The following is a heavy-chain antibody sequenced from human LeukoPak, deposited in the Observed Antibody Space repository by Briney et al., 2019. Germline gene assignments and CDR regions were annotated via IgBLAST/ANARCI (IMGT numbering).Heavy chain of an antibody. CDR1: GFTFSTYW. V-gene: IGHV3-74*03. D-gene: IGHD3-9*01. CDR3: ARYLDWILFDY. J-gene: IGHJ4*02. Sequence: GGSLRLSCAASGFTFSTYWMHWVRQAPGKGLVWVSRIRPEGTTTAYADSVKGRFTISRDNAKNTLFLQMNSRSAEDTAVYYCARYLDWILFDYWGQGTLVTVSS. CDR2: IRPEGTTT.